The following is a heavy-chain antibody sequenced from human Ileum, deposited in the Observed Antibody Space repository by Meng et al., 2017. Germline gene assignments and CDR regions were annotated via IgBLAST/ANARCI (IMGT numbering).Heavy chain of an antibody. Sequence: QEQRQQWGAGRLRPSETLSLTCAVDGGSFSGNYWSWIRQPPGKGLGWIGEINHSGSTNYNPSLKSRVTISVDTSKNQFSLKLTSVTAADTAVYYCARGDVAARLQSWGQGTLVTVSS. CDR2: INHSGST. V-gene: IGHV4-34*01. J-gene: IGHJ5*02. CDR1: GGSFSGNY. CDR3: ARGDVAARLQS. D-gene: IGHD6-6*01.